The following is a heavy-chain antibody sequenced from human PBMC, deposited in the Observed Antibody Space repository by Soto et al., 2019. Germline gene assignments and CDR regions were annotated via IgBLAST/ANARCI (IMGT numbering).Heavy chain of an antibody. CDR2: ISGSGGST. CDR1: GFTFSSYA. Sequence: PGGSLRLSCAASGFTFSSYAMSWVRQAPGKGLEWVSAISGSGGSTYYADSVKGRFTISRDNSKNTLYLQMNSLRAEDTAVYYCAKDGGSRDYSTLGVYGMDVWGQGTTVTVSS. D-gene: IGHD4-4*01. CDR3: AKDGGSRDYSTLGVYGMDV. V-gene: IGHV3-23*01. J-gene: IGHJ6*02.